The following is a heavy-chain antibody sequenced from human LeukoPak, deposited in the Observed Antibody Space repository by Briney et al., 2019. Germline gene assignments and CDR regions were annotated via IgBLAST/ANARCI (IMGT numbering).Heavy chain of an antibody. J-gene: IGHJ5*02. Sequence: SETLSLTCTVSGGSISSYYWSWIRQHPGKGLEWIGYIYYSGSTYYNPSLKSRVTISVDTSKNQFSLKLSSVTAADTAVYYCARDKIVVVPAATHNWFDPWGQGTLVTVSS. CDR2: IYYSGST. V-gene: IGHV4-59*06. CDR3: ARDKIVVVPAATHNWFDP. CDR1: GGSISSYY. D-gene: IGHD2-2*01.